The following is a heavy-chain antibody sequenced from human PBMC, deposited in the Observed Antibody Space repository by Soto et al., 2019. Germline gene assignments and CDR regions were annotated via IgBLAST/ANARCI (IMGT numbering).Heavy chain of an antibody. V-gene: IGHV3-73*01. D-gene: IGHD7-27*01. J-gene: IGHJ6*02. CDR3: TRLALTGDWAYYYYGMDV. Sequence: PGGSLRLSCAASGFTFSGSAIHWCRQSSFKWLEWVGRIRSKANSYATAYAASVKGRFTISRNDSKNTAYLQMNSLKTEDTAVYYCTRLALTGDWAYYYYGMDVWGQGTTVTVSS. CDR2: IRSKANSYAT. CDR1: GFTFSGSA.